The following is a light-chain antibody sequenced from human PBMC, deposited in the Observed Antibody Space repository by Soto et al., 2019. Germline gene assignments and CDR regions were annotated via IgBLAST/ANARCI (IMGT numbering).Light chain of an antibody. Sequence: EIVLTQSPATLSLSPGERATLYCRASQSVSSYLAWYQQKPGQAPRLIIYEASNSATGIQARFSGSGSGTVFTLTISSLEPEESAFYDCQHLSHWRTFGQGTRLEIK. CDR1: QSVSSY. V-gene: IGKV3-11*01. CDR2: EAS. J-gene: IGKJ5*01. CDR3: QHLSHWRT.